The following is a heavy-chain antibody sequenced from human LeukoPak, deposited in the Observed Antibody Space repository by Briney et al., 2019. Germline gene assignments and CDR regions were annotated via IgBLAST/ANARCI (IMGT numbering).Heavy chain of an antibody. CDR3: ARLIVPDNWFDP. CDR2: ISSSGSTT. V-gene: IGHV3-11*04. CDR1: GFTFSDYY. Sequence: PGGSLRLSCAASGFTFSDYYMSWIRQAPGKGLEWVSYISSSGSTTYYADSVKGRFTISRDNAKNSLYLQMNSLRAEDTAVYYCARLIVPDNWFDPWGQGTLVTVSS. D-gene: IGHD2-15*01. J-gene: IGHJ5*02.